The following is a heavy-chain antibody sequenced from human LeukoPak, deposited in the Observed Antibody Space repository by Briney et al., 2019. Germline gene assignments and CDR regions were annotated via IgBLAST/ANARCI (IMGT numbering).Heavy chain of an antibody. J-gene: IGHJ4*02. Sequence: GGSLRLSCAASGFTFSSYGMHWVRQAPGKGLEWVSSISVGGGDTFASDSVKGRFTITRENSKNTLYLQMTGLGVEDTAVYFCAKLNLGEMAYFDSWGQGTLVTVSS. D-gene: IGHD3-16*01. V-gene: IGHV3-23*01. CDR2: ISVGGGDT. CDR1: GFTFSSYG. CDR3: AKLNLGEMAYFDS.